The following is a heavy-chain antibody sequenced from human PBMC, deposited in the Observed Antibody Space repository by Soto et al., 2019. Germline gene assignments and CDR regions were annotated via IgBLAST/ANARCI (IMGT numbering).Heavy chain of an antibody. CDR2: MSYDGSHK. D-gene: IGHD6-6*01. CDR3: AKEMYPRTVLDSSSPWGDY. CDR1: GFTFSDYG. J-gene: IGHJ4*02. V-gene: IGHV3-30*18. Sequence: PGGSLRLSCEVSGFTFSDYGMHWVRQAPGKGLEWVAVMSYDGSHKYCADSVKGRFTISRDLSGNTLFLQMNSLRLEDTAVYFCAKEMYPRTVLDSSSPWGDYWGQGTLVTVSS.